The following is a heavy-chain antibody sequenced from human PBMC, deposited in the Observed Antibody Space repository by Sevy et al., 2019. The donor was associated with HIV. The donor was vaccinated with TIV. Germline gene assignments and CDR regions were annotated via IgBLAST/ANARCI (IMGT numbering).Heavy chain of an antibody. Sequence: GGSLRLSCAASGFNFRNVWMSWVRQAPGKGLEWIGLIKSNTDGGTTEYVAPVKVGITISRDDSKNTLLLQVNRLKAEDTSLYYCATINTVGSLAYWGRGTLVTVSP. CDR3: ATINTVGSLAY. V-gene: IGHV3-15*01. CDR2: IKSNTDGGTT. CDR1: GFNFRNVW. D-gene: IGHD2-15*01. J-gene: IGHJ4*02.